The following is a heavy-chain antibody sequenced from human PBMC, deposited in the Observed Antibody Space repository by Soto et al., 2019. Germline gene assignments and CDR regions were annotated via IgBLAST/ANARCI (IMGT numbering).Heavy chain of an antibody. V-gene: IGHV3-48*03. CDR1: GFTFSSYE. CDR2: ICSSVSTV. CDR3: TRDKPYCGSTNYSSYYYGMDV. Sequence: EVQLVESGGGLVQPGVSLRLSCAASGFTFSSYEMNWVRQAPGKGLEWVSYICSSVSTVYYADSVKGRFTISRDNAKNALYLQMNSLRAEDTALYYCTRDKPYCGSTNYSSYYYGMDVWVQGTTVTVTS. D-gene: IGHD2-2*01. J-gene: IGHJ6*02.